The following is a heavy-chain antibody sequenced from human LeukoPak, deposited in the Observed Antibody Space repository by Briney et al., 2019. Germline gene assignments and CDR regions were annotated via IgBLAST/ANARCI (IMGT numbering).Heavy chain of an antibody. CDR2: LSGSGGST. Sequence: GGSLRLSCAASEFAFSSYAMSWVRQAPGKGLEWVSGLSGSGGSTYYADSVKGRFTTSRDNSKNTLYLQMNSLGAEDTAVYYCAKGTVFGVVRSGGLDYWGQGTLVTVSS. D-gene: IGHD3-3*01. CDR1: EFAFSSYA. CDR3: AKGTVFGVVRSGGLDY. V-gene: IGHV3-23*01. J-gene: IGHJ4*02.